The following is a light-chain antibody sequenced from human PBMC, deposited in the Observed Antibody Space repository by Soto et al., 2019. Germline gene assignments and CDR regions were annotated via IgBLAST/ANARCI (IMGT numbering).Light chain of an antibody. CDR1: SSNTGAGYE. Sequence: QSVLTQPPSVSGAPGQRVTISCTGSSSNTGAGYEVHWYQQLPGRAPKVLIYTNNNRPSGVPDRFSGSKSGTSASLAITGLQAEDEADYYCQSYDSSLSAYVFGTGTKSPS. J-gene: IGLJ1*01. CDR3: QSYDSSLSAYV. V-gene: IGLV1-40*01. CDR2: TNN.